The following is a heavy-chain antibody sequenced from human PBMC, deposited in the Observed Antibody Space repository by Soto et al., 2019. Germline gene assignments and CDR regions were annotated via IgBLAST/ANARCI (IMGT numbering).Heavy chain of an antibody. CDR2: IYYSGST. CDR3: AREDYDYVWGSYRRFDP. V-gene: IGHV4-59*01. J-gene: IGHJ5*02. D-gene: IGHD3-16*02. CDR1: GGSISSYY. Sequence: SETLSLTCTVSGGSISSYYWSWIRQPPGKGLEWIGYIYYSGSTNYNPSLKSRVTISVDTSKNQFSLKLSSVTAADTAVYYCAREDYDYVWGSYRRFDPWGQGTLVTVSS.